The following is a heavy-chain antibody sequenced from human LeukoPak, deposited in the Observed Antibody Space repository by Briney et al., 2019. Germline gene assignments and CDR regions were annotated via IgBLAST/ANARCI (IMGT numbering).Heavy chain of an antibody. CDR1: GYTFTSYG. J-gene: IGHJ4*02. CDR2: ISAYNGNT. CDR3: AREVIAVAGSLSMYYFDY. Sequence: ASVKVSCKASGYTFTSYGISWVRQAPGQGLEWMGWISAYNGNTNYAQKLQGRVTMTTDTSTSTAYMELRSLRSDDTAVYYCAREVIAVAGSLSMYYFDYWGQGTLVTVSS. V-gene: IGHV1-18*01. D-gene: IGHD6-19*01.